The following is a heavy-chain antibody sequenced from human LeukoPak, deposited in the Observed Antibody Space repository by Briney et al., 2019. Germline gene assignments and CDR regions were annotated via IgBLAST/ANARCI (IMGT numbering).Heavy chain of an antibody. CDR3: AREGYGSGSWPYYYYMDV. J-gene: IGHJ6*03. CDR2: INHSGST. Sequence: SETLSLTCTVSGGSISSYYWSWIRQPPGKGLEWIGEINHSGSTNYNPSLKSRVTISVDTSKNQFSLKLSSVTAADTAVYYCAREGYGSGSWPYYYYMDVWGKGTTVTISS. V-gene: IGHV4-34*01. CDR1: GGSISSYY. D-gene: IGHD3-10*01.